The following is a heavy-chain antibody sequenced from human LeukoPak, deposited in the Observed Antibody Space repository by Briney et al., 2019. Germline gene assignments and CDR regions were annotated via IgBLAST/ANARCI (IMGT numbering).Heavy chain of an antibody. V-gene: IGHV3-74*01. CDR2: INSDGSST. J-gene: IGHJ4*02. Sequence: GGSLRLSCAASGFTFSPYWMHWVRQAPGKGLVWVSRINSDGSSTNYADSVKGRFTISRDNAKNTLYLQMSSLRVEDTAVYYCAREAFTSFDYWGQGTLVTVSS. CDR3: AREAFTSFDY. CDR1: GFTFSPYW.